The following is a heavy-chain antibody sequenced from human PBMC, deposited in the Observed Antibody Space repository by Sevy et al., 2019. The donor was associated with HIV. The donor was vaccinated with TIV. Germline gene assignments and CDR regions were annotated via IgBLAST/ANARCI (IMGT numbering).Heavy chain of an antibody. D-gene: IGHD1-1*01. J-gene: IGHJ1*01. CDR1: GFTFSSYG. Sequence: GGSLRLSCAASGFTFSSYGMHWVRQAPGKGLEWVAVISHDGSHKYYADSVKGRFTVSRDNSQNSLYLQMNSLRTEDTAVYYCALERLSSDVAEYFQNWGQGTLVTVSS. V-gene: IGHV3-30*03. CDR3: ALERLSSDVAEYFQN. CDR2: ISHDGSHK.